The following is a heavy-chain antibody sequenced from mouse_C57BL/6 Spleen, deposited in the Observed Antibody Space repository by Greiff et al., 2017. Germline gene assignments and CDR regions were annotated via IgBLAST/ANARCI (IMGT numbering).Heavy chain of an antibody. Sequence: EVQLVESGGGLVQPGGSLSLSCAASGFTFTDYYMSWVRQPPGKALEWLGFIRNKANGYTTEYSASVKGRFTISRDNSQSILYLQMNALRAEDSATYYGARYRDGKGFDYWGQGTTRTVSS. CDR2: IRNKANGYTT. J-gene: IGHJ2*01. CDR1: GFTFTDYY. D-gene: IGHD2-1*01. V-gene: IGHV7-3*01. CDR3: ARYRDGKGFDY.